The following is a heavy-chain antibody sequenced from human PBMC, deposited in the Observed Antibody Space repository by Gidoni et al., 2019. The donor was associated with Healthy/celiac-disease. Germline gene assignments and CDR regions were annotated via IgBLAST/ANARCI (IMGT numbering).Heavy chain of an antibody. CDR2: FDPEDGET. CDR3: ATGTGSVHTAIVTFQFDY. Sequence: QVQLVQSGAEVKKPGASVKVSCKVSGYTLTELSMPWVRQAPGKGLEWMGGFDPEDGETIYAQKFQGRVTMTEDTSTDTAYMELSSLRSEDTAVYYCATGTGSVHTAIVTFQFDYWGQGTLVTVSS. CDR1: GYTLTELS. J-gene: IGHJ4*02. D-gene: IGHD5-18*01. V-gene: IGHV1-24*01.